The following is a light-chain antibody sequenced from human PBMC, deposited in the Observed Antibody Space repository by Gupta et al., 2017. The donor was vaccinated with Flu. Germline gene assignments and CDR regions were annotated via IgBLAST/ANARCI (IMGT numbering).Light chain of an antibody. CDR3: QQYGSSPFT. V-gene: IGKV3-20*01. J-gene: IGKJ4*01. CDR2: GAS. CDR1: QTGRSSY. Sequence: VLTQSPCTLSLSTGERASLSCRPRQTGRSSYLAWYQQKPGQAPRILIYGASSRPTGIPDRFSGSGSGTDFTLTISRLEPEDFAAYYCQQYGSSPFTFGGGTKVEIK.